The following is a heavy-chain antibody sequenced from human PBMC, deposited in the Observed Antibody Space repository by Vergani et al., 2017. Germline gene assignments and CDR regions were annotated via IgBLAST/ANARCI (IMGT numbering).Heavy chain of an antibody. Sequence: QLQLQESGPGLVKPSATLSLTCSVSGVSIRSSNYYWGWIRQPPGKGLEWIASIYYSGSTYYNPSLKSRVTISVATSKNQFSLKLSSVTAADTAVYFCAGHSTVQWLVKLGGIDPWGQGILVTVSS. V-gene: IGHV4-39*01. CDR1: GVSIRSSNYY. CDR2: IYYSGST. D-gene: IGHD6-19*01. CDR3: AGHSTVQWLVKLGGIDP. J-gene: IGHJ5*02.